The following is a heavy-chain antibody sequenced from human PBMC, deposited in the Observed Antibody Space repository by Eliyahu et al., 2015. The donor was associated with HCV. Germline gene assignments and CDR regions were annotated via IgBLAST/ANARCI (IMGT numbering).Heavy chain of an antibody. D-gene: IGHD6-19*01. CDR2: XHYSGST. CDR1: GGXITTSY. Sequence: QVQLQESGPGLVKPSETLSLTCTVSGGXITTSYWXWIRQSPGKGLEWIGYXHYSGSTHYNPSLKSRVTISLDTSKSQFSLNLTSVTAADTAVYYCASGGGGIAVAGTGGWFDPWGQGTLVTVSS. V-gene: IGHV4-59*01. J-gene: IGHJ5*02. CDR3: ASGGGGIAVAGTGGWFDP.